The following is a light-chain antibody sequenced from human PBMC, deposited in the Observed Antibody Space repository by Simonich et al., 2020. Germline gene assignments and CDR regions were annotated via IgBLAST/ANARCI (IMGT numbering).Light chain of an antibody. CDR3: QQFNSYSLIT. CDR2: DAS. V-gene: IGKV1-13*02. J-gene: IGKJ5*01. CDR1: HDISSA. Sequence: AIQLTQSQSSLSASVGDRVTITCRASHDISSALAWYQQKPGKATNLLIYDASSLEIGVPSRFSVSGSGTDFTLTISSLQPEDFATYYCQQFNSYSLITFGQGTRLEIK.